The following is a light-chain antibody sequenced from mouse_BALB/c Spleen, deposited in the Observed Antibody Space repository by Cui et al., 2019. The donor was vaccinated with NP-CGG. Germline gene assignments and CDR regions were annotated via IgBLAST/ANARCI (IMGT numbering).Light chain of an antibody. J-gene: IGLJ1*01. CDR1: TGAVTTSYY. CDR2: GTN. V-gene: IGLV1*01. Sequence: QAVVTQESALTTSPGETVTLTCRSSTGAVTTSYYANWVQEKPDHLFTGLLGGTNNRPPGVPARFSGSLIGDKASLTITGAQTEDEAIYFCALWYSNHWLFGGGTKLTVL. CDR3: ALWYSNHWL.